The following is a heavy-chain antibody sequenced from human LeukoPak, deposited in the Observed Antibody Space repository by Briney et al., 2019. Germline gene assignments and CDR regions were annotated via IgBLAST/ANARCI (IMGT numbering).Heavy chain of an antibody. V-gene: IGHV3-23*01. CDR2: ISDRGGST. Sequence: GGSLRLSCVVSGITLSNYGMSWVRQAPGRGVEWVAGISDRGGSTNYADSVKGRFTISRDNPKNTLYLQMNSLRSEDTAVYFCAKRGVVIRAVLVVGFHKEAYYFDSWGQGALVTVSS. J-gene: IGHJ4*02. CDR3: AKRGVVIRAVLVVGFHKEAYYFDS. D-gene: IGHD2-15*01. CDR1: GITLSNYG.